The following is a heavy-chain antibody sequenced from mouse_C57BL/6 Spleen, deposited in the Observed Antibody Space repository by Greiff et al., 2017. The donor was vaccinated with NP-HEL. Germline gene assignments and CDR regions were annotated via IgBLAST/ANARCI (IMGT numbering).Heavy chain of an antibody. V-gene: IGHV5-17*01. D-gene: IGHD1-1*01. Sequence: EVHLVESGGGLVKPGGSLKLSCAASGFTFSDYGMHWVRQAPEKGLEWVAYISSGSSTIYYADTVKGRFTISRDNAKNTLFLQMTSLRSEDTAMYYCARGPYYYGSSAYAMDYWGQGTSVTVSS. CDR3: ARGPYYYGSSAYAMDY. CDR2: ISSGSSTI. J-gene: IGHJ4*01. CDR1: GFTFSDYG.